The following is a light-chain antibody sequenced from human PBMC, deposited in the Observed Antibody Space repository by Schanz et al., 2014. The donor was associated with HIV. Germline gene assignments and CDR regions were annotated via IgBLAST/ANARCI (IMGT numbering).Light chain of an antibody. CDR1: QSISRNY. V-gene: IGKV3D-20*02. CDR2: GAS. J-gene: IGKJ4*01. CDR3: QQRSNWPL. Sequence: EIVLTQSPGTLSLSPGERATLSCRASQSISRNYLAWFQQKPGQAPRLLIFGASSRATGIPDRFSGSGSGXDFTLTISRLEPEDFAVYYCQQRSNWPLFGGGTKVEIK.